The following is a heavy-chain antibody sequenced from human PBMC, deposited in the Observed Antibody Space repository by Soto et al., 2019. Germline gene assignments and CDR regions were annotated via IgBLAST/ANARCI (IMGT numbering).Heavy chain of an antibody. V-gene: IGHV3-30*18. CDR2: ISYDGNNK. D-gene: IGHD1-1*01. J-gene: IGHJ4*02. CDR1: GFTFSTYG. Sequence: QVQLVESGGGVVQPGRSLRLSCAASGFTFSTYGMHWVRQAPGKGLEWVAVISYDGNNKYYADSVKGRFTISRDNSENTLYLQMSSLRAEDTAVYYCAKSVYNWNDGFFDYWGQGTLVTASS. CDR3: AKSVYNWNDGFFDY.